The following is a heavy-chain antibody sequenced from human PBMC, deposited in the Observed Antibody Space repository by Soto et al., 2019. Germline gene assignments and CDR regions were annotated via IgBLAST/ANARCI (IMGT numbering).Heavy chain of an antibody. Sequence: SETLSLTCSVSGASISSYNWNWVRQSAGKGPEWVGRLNIAGTINYNPSLKSRITMSMDTSKNQISLHLRSVTAADTAMYYCARDRGESTSSWFWHFSLWGHGTLVTVSS. CDR2: LNIAGTI. CDR3: ARDRGESTSSWFWHFSL. V-gene: IGHV4-4*07. D-gene: IGHD6-13*01. CDR1: GASISSYN. J-gene: IGHJ4*01.